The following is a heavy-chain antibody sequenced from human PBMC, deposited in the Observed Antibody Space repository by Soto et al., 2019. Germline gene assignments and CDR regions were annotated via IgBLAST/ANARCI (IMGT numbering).Heavy chain of an antibody. V-gene: IGHV4-31*03. J-gene: IGHJ4*02. CDR1: GGSISRGGYY. CDR2: TYNSVST. CDR3: ARGLISGSHYSGGWYYFDS. D-gene: IGHD1-26*01. Sequence: SETLSLTCTVSGGSISRGGYYWSWIRQNPGKGLEWIGYTYNSVSTYYNPSLKSRVTISVHTSNSQFSLELSSVTAADTAVYYCARGLISGSHYSGGWYYFDSWGQGTQVTVSS.